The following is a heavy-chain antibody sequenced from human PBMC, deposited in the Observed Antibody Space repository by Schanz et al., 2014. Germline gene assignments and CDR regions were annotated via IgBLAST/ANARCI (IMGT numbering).Heavy chain of an antibody. V-gene: IGHV4-39*01. J-gene: IGHJ3*02. Sequence: QLQLQESGPGLVKPSETLSLTCTVSGASISGSSDYWGWIRQSPGKGLEGIGNIYYKGTTYYNPSLKGRVSIPVEPSKNQVSLKLTSVTAADTAVFYCARRDNYLSAFDIWGQGTMVTVSS. CDR3: ARRDNYLSAFDI. D-gene: IGHD4-4*01. CDR1: GASISGSSDY. CDR2: IYYKGTT.